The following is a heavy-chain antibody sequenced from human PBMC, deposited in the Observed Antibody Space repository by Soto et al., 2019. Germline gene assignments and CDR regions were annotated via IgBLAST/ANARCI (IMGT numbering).Heavy chain of an antibody. D-gene: IGHD3-3*01. J-gene: IGHJ4*02. CDR2: IYYSGST. V-gene: IGHV4-31*03. CDR3: ARLRFLEWFLDY. Sequence: PSETLSLTCTVSGGSIRSGGYYWSWIRQHPRKGQEWIGYIYYSGSTYYNPSLKSRVTISVDTSKNQFSLKLSSVTAADTAVYYCARLRFLEWFLDYWGQGTLVTVSS. CDR1: GGSIRSGGYY.